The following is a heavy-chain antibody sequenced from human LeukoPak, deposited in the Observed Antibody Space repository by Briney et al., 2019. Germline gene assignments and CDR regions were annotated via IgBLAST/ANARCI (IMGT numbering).Heavy chain of an antibody. J-gene: IGHJ4*02. V-gene: IGHV3-30-3*01. D-gene: IGHD4-17*01. CDR2: ISYDGSNK. Sequence: GGSLRLSCAASGFTFSSYAMHWVRQAPGKGLEWVAVISYDGSNKYYADSVKGRFTISRDNAKNSLYLQMNSLRAEDTAVYYCARESHYGDYYWGQGTLVTVSS. CDR1: GFTFSSYA. CDR3: ARESHYGDYY.